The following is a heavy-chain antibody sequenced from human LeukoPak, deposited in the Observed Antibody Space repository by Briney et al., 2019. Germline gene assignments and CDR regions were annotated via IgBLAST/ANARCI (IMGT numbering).Heavy chain of an antibody. D-gene: IGHD3-22*01. CDR3: ARGRRGRYYDSSGYHFDY. V-gene: IGHV4-34*01. J-gene: IGHJ4*02. CDR2: INHSGST. CDR1: GGSFSGYY. Sequence: SETLSLTCAAYGGSFSGYYWSWIRQHPGKGREWIGEINHSGSTNYNPSLKSRVTISVDTSKNQFSLKLSSVTAADTAVYYCARGRRGRYYDSSGYHFDYWGQGTLVTVSS.